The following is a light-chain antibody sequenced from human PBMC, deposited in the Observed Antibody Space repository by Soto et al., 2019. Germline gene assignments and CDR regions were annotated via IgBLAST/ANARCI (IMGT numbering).Light chain of an antibody. CDR2: ANS. J-gene: IGLJ1*01. CDR1: SSNIGTDYG. V-gene: IGLV1-40*01. Sequence: QSVLTQQPSVSGAPGQRVTISCTWSSSNIGTDYGVHWYQQLPGTAPKLLIYANSNRPSGVPDRFSGSRSGTSASLAIAGLQAEDEADYYCQSYDSSLSGCVFGTGTKVTVL. CDR3: QSYDSSLSGCV.